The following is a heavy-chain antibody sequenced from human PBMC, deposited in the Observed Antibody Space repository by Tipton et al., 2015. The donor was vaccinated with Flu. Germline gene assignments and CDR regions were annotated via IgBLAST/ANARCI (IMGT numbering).Heavy chain of an antibody. CDR1: GGSISSSSYY. D-gene: IGHD2-15*01. V-gene: IGHV4-39*07. J-gene: IGHJ4*02. CDR2: IYYSGST. Sequence: TLPLTCTVSGGSISSSSYYWGWIRQPPGKGLEWIGSIYYSGSTYYNPSLKSRVTISVDTSKNQFSLKLSSVTAADTAVYYCARVGRGGIVYYFDYWGQGTLVTVSS. CDR3: ARVGRGGIVYYFDY.